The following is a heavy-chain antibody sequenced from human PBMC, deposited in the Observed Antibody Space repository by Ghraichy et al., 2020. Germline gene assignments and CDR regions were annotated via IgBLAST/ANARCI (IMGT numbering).Heavy chain of an antibody. Sequence: GGSLRLSCTASGFTFSNYLMHGVRQSPGKGPEWVSRISGDGSDTDYTDYVDSVKGRLTTSRDNAKKTLYLQLNNLRADDRAVYHCARERGGFSPERYFDLWGRGTLVTVSS. CDR3: ARERGGFSPERYFDL. CDR1: GFTFSNYL. J-gene: IGHJ2*01. V-gene: IGHV3-74*01. CDR2: ISGDGSDT. D-gene: IGHD3-3*01.